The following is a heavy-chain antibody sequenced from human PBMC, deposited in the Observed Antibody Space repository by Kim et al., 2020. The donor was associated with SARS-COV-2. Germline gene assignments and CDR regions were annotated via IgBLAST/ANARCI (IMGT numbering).Heavy chain of an antibody. D-gene: IGHD2-21*01. CDR3: ARAHGRGGERPRDFDL. Sequence: SETLSLTCAVYGVSFSGSYWSWIRQPPGKGLEWIGEINHSGSTNYNPSLKSRVTISVDTSKNQFSLKLSSVTAADTAVYYWARAHGRGGERPRDFDLWGR. V-gene: IGHV4-34*01. CDR1: GVSFSGSY. CDR2: INHSGST. J-gene: IGHJ2*01.